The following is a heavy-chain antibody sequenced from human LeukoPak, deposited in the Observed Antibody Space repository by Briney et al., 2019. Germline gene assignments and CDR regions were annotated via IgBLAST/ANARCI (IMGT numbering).Heavy chain of an antibody. Sequence: GGSLRLSCAASGFTFSSYAMSWVRQAPGKGLEWISTISGSDGSTYYAESVKGRFTISRDNSKNTLHVQMNSLRAEDTAVYYCAKPSSGWYDYWGQRTLVTVSS. J-gene: IGHJ4*02. V-gene: IGHV3-23*01. CDR2: ISGSDGST. CDR1: GFTFSSYA. D-gene: IGHD6-19*01. CDR3: AKPSSGWYDY.